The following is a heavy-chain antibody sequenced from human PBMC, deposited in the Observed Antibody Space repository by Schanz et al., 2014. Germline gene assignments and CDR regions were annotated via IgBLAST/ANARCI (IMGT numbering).Heavy chain of an antibody. D-gene: IGHD5-18*01. Sequence: EVQLVESGGGLVQPGGSLRLSCAASGFTVSKNYMSWVRQAPGKGLEWVSIIYTDGSTYYADSVRDRFTISRDNSKNMLYLQINNLRAEDTAVYYCARGTDTAMEHRPFDYWGQRTLVTVSS. CDR2: IYTDGST. CDR3: ARGTDTAMEHRPFDY. CDR1: GFTVSKNY. J-gene: IGHJ4*02. V-gene: IGHV3-66*01.